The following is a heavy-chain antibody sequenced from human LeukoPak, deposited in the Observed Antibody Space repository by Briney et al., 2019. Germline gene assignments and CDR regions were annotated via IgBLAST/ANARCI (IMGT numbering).Heavy chain of an antibody. V-gene: IGHV3-30*03. CDR1: GFTFSSYG. D-gene: IGHD6-19*01. CDR2: ISYDGSNK. Sequence: GGSLRLSCAASGFTFSSYGMHWVRQAPGKGLEWVAVISYDGSNKYYADSVKGRFTISRDNSKNTLYLQMNSLRAEDTAVYYCASAPGSSDWMYYFDYWGQGTLVTVSS. J-gene: IGHJ4*02. CDR3: ASAPGSSDWMYYFDY.